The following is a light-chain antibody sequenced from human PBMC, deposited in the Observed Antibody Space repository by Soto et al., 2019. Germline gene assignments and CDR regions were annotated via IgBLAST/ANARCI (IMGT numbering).Light chain of an antibody. CDR1: QTVSNTY. Sequence: EIVLTQSPGTLSLSPGERATLSCRASQTVSNTYLAWYQQKPGQAPRLLIYGASSRATGIPDRFSGSGSGTDFTLTISRREPEDCAVYYCQQFRGLWTFSPGTKVEIK. J-gene: IGKJ1*01. CDR2: GAS. V-gene: IGKV3-20*01. CDR3: QQFRGLWT.